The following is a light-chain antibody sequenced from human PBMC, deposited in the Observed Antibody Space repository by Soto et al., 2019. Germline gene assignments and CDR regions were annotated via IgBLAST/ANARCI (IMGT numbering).Light chain of an antibody. CDR1: QSIGLA. J-gene: IGKJ1*01. V-gene: IGKV3-11*01. CDR3: QQYVTSSPRT. Sequence: EIVLTQSPATLSLSPGERATLSCRASQSIGLAIAWYQHKPGQAPRLLIFDASQRATGIPARFRGSGSGTDFTLSISSLEPEDFAVYYCQQYVTSSPRTFGQGTKVEIK. CDR2: DAS.